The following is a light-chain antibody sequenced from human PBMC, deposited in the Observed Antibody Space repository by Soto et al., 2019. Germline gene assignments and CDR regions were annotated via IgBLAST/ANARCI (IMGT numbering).Light chain of an antibody. CDR3: QQRSNWPLT. J-gene: IGKJ4*01. CDR2: DAS. V-gene: IGKV3-11*01. Sequence: EIVLTQSPATLSLSPGERATLSCRASQGVSSYLAWYQQKPCQAPRLLLYDASNMATAIPARFSGSGSGTDFTLTISSLEPEDFAASYCQQRSNWPLTFGGGTKVEIK. CDR1: QGVSSY.